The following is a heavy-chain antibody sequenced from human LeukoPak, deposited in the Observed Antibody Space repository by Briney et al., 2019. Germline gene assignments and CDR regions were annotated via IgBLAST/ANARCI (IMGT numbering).Heavy chain of an antibody. Sequence: GGSLRLSCAAAELTFSSYEMYWVRQAPGKGLEWVSYISGSGETIYYADSVKGRFTISRDNANKSLYLRMSSLRVEDTAIYYCIPPAAGLRRTISTEYFQHWGQGALDTVSS. J-gene: IGHJ1*01. V-gene: IGHV3-48*03. CDR1: ELTFSSYE. CDR2: ISGSGETI. D-gene: IGHD6-13*01. CDR3: IPPAAGLRRTISTEYFQH.